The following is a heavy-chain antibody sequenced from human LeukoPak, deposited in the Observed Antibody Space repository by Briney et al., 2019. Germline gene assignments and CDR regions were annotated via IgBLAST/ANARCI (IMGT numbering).Heavy chain of an antibody. V-gene: IGHV4-61*01. J-gene: IGHJ4*02. CDR3: ARGSRGYSYG. D-gene: IGHD5-18*01. CDR1: GASVSSGSYY. Sequence: SETLSLTCTVSGASVSSGSYYWSWIRQPPGKGLEWIGFIYYSGSTNYNPSLKSRVTISVDTSKNQFSLKLSSVTAADTAVYYCARGSRGYSYGWGQGTLVTVSS. CDR2: IYYSGST.